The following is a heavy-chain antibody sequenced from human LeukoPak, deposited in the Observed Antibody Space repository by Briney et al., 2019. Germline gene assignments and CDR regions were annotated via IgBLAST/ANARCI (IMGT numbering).Heavy chain of an antibody. CDR2: IYNNGTI. CDR3: ARDKTPHGAGFDY. J-gene: IGHJ4*01. V-gene: IGHV4-4*07. Sequence: SETLSLTCTVSGASISSYHWNWIRQPAGKGLELIGRIYNNGTIDYNPSLKSRVTMSGDTSKNLFSLRLTSLTAADTAVYYCARDKTPHGAGFDYWGHGRLVTVSS. D-gene: IGHD6-19*01. CDR1: GASISSYH.